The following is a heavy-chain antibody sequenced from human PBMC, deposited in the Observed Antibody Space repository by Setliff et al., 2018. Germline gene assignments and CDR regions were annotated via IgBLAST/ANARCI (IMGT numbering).Heavy chain of an antibody. V-gene: IGHV3-15*01. CDR1: GFTFSNAW. D-gene: IGHD3-10*01. CDR2: IKSKTDGGTT. J-gene: IGHJ6*03. Sequence: GGSLRLSCAASGFTFSNAWMSWVRQAPGKGLEWVGRIKSKTDGGTTDYAAPVQGRFTISREDSTNTLYLHMNSLTTEDTGVYYCTTGTNYFGSGSTSHLFYMDVWGKGTTVTVSS. CDR3: TTGTNYFGSGSTSHLFYMDV.